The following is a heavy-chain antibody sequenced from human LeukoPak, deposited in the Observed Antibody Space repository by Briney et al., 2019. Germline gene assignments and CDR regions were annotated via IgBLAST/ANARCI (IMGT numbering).Heavy chain of an antibody. CDR2: ISYDGSNK. CDR3: ARDSNYDY. CDR1: GFTFSSYA. J-gene: IGHJ4*02. Sequence: GGSLRLSCAASGFTFSSYAMHWVRQAPGKGLEWVAVISYDGSNKYYADSVKGRFTISRDNSKNTLYLQMNSLRAEDTAVYYCARDSNYDYWGQGTLVTVSS. V-gene: IGHV3-30*04. D-gene: IGHD3-3*02.